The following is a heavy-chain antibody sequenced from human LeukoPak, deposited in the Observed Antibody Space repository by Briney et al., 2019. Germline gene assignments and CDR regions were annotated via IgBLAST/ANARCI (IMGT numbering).Heavy chain of an antibody. CDR3: ARDLQLDDAFDI. CDR1: GFTFSSYA. Sequence: PGGSLRLSCAASGFTFSSYAMNWVRQAPGKGLEWVSSISSSSSYIYYADSVKGRFTISRDNAKNSLYLQMNSLRAEDTAVYYCARDLQLDDAFDIWGQGTMVTVSS. D-gene: IGHD1-1*01. V-gene: IGHV3-21*01. J-gene: IGHJ3*02. CDR2: ISSSSSYI.